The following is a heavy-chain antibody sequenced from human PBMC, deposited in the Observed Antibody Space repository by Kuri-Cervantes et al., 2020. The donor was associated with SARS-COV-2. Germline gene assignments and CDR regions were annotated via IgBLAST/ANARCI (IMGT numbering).Heavy chain of an antibody. J-gene: IGHJ6*03. CDR3: ARGGQENGIVVVPAAIWYMDV. CDR1: GYTFTGYY. D-gene: IGHD2-2*01. V-gene: IGHV1-2*02. Sequence: ASVKVSCKASGYTFTGYYMHWVRQAPGQGLEWMGWINPNSGGTNYAQKFQGRVTMTRDTSISTAYMELSRLRSDDTAVYYCARGGQENGIVVVPAAIWYMDVWGKGTTVTVSS. CDR2: INPNSGGT.